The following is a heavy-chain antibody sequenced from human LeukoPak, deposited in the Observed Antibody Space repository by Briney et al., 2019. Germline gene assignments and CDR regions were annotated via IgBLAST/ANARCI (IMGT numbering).Heavy chain of an antibody. V-gene: IGHV3-30*18. CDR3: AKDRDGYNSGYFDY. D-gene: IGHD5-24*01. CDR2: ISYDGSNK. Sequence: GGSLRLSCAASGFTFSSYGMHWVRQAPGKGLEWVAVISYDGSNKYYADSVKGRFTISRDNSKNTLYLQMNSLRAEDTAVYYCAKDRDGYNSGYFDYWGQGTLVTVSS. CDR1: GFTFSSYG. J-gene: IGHJ4*02.